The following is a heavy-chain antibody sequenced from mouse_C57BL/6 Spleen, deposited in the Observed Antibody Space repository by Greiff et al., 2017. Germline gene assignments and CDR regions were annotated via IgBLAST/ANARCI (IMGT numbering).Heavy chain of an antibody. CDR2: INPYNGGT. Sequence: VQLQQSGPVLVKPGASVKMSCKASGYTFTDYYMNWVKQSHGKSLEWIGVINPYNGGTSYNQKFKGKATLTVDKSSSTAYMELNSLTSEDSAVYYCSSSSYYSNYGFAYWGQGTLVTVSA. CDR3: SSSSYYSNYGFAY. CDR1: GYTFTDYY. V-gene: IGHV1-19*01. J-gene: IGHJ3*01. D-gene: IGHD2-5*01.